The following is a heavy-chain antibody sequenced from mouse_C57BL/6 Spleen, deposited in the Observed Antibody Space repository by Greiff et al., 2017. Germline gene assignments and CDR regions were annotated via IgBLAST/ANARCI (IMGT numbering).Heavy chain of an antibody. CDR2: IRLKSDNYAT. D-gene: IGHD4-1*01. CDR1: GFTFSNYW. CDR3: TLWDDWYFDV. Sequence: EVMLVESGGGLVQPGGSMKLSCVASGFTFSNYWMNWVRQSPEKGLEWVAQIRLKSDNYATHYAESVKGRFTISRDDSKSSVYLQMNNLRAEDTGIYYCTLWDDWYFDVWGTGTTVTVSS. J-gene: IGHJ1*03. V-gene: IGHV6-3*01.